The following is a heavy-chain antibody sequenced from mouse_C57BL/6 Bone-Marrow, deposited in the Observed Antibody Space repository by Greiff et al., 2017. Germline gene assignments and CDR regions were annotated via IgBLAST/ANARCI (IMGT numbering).Heavy chain of an antibody. J-gene: IGHJ1*03. CDR1: GYTFTDYY. CDR3: ARGDYGSSKGYFDV. V-gene: IGHV1-26*01. CDR2: INPNNGGT. D-gene: IGHD1-1*01. Sequence: VQLQQSGPELVKPGASVKISCKASGYTFTDYYMNWVKQSHGKSLEWIGDINPNNGGTSYNQKFKGKATLTVDKSSSTAYMELRSLTSEDSAVYYCARGDYGSSKGYFDVWGTGTTVTVSS.